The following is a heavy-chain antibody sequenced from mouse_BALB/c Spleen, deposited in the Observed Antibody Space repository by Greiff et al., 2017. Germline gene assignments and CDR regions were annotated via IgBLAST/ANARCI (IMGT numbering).Heavy chain of an antibody. CDR1: GYTFTSYW. V-gene: IGHV1-7*01. Sequence: QVQLQQSGAELAKPGASVKMSCKASGYTFTSYWMHWVKQRPGQGLEWIGYINPSTGYTEYNQKFKDKATLTADKSSSTAYMQLSSLTSEDSAVYYCARRAAREGPWFAYWGQGTLVTVSA. CDR3: ARRAAREGPWFAY. D-gene: IGHD3-1*01. CDR2: INPSTGYT. J-gene: IGHJ3*01.